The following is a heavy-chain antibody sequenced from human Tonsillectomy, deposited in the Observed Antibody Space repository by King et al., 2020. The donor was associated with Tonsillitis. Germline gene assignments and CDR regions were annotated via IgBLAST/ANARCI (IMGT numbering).Heavy chain of an antibody. J-gene: IGHJ6*03. CDR2: INHSGST. CDR3: ARGKRVRVVPAAIYYYYMDV. V-gene: IGHV4-34*01. CDR1: GGSFSGYY. Sequence: VQLQQWGAGLLKPSEPLSLTCAVYGGSFSGYYWSWLRQPPGKGLEWIGEINHSGSTNYNPSLKSRVTISVDTSKNQFSLKLSSVTAADTAVYYCARGKRVRVVPAAIYYYYMDVWGKGTTVTVSS. D-gene: IGHD2-2*01.